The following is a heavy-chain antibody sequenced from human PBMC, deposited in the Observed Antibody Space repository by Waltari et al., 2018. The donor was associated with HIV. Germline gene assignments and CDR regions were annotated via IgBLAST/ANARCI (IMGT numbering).Heavy chain of an antibody. J-gene: IGHJ6*02. CDR3: AKEVVALPHYYYYGLDV. V-gene: IGHV3-48*04. CDR1: RCTFSSYR. Sequence: EVQLVESGGGLVQAGVSLRLSCAASRCTFSSYRINWVRQAPGKGLEWVSYISSTSNTIYYADSVKGRFTVSRDNAKNSLSLQMNSLRAEDTAVYFCAKEVVALPHYYYYGLDVWGQGTTVTVSS. D-gene: IGHD2-15*01. CDR2: ISSTSNTI.